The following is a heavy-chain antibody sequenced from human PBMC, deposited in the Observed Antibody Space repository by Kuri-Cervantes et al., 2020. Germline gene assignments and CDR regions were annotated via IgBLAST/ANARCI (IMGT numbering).Heavy chain of an antibody. CDR1: GGTFSSYA. Sequence: SVKVSCKASGGTFSSYAISWVRQAPGQGLEWMGGIIPIFGTANYAQKFQGGVTITTDESTSTAYMELSSLRSEDTAVYYCASGYGDYEYNWFDPWGQGTLVTVSS. V-gene: IGHV1-69*05. D-gene: IGHD4-17*01. CDR2: IIPIFGTA. J-gene: IGHJ5*02. CDR3: ASGYGDYEYNWFDP.